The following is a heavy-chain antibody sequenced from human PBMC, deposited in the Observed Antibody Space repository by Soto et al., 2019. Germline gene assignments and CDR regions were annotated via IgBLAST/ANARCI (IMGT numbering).Heavy chain of an antibody. J-gene: IGHJ6*03. CDR3: ARDNRSNLYYYYYYMDV. CDR1: GFTVSSNY. D-gene: IGHD4-4*01. CDR2: IYSGGST. Sequence: EVQLVESGGGLVQPGGSLRLSCAASGFTVSSNYMSWVRQAPGKGLEWVSVIYSGGSTYYADSVKSRFTISRDNSKTTLYLQMNSLRAEDTAVYYCARDNRSNLYYYYYYMDVWGKGTTFTVSS. V-gene: IGHV3-66*01.